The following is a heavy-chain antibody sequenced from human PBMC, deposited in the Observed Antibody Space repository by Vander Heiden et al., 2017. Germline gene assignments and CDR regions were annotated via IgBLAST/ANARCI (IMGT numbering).Heavy chain of an antibody. CDR1: GDSVSSTRAA. J-gene: IGHJ4*02. CDR3: AKSGAGGEFRFFDY. V-gene: IGHV6-1*01. Sequence: PVLGLSLTRAISGDSVSSTRAAWNWVRQSPSRGLEWLVRTYSGAKWNNDYAASGKSRKSSNPNTSKNQFPQEVNSVLPEDAAVYDCAKSGAGGEFRFFDYWGQGVLVTVSS. CDR2: TYSGAKWNN. D-gene: IGHD3-16*01.